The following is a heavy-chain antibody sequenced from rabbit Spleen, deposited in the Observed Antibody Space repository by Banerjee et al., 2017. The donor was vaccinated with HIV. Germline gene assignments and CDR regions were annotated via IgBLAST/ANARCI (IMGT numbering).Heavy chain of an antibody. CDR2: IDIGSSGFT. CDR1: VVSFSFNSY. V-gene: IGHV1S40*01. D-gene: IGHD8-1*01. CDR3: ARDSGSSFSSYGMDL. J-gene: IGHJ6*01. Sequence: QSLEESGGDLVKPGASLTLTCTASVVSFSFNSYMCWVRQAPGKGLEWIACIDIGSSGFTYCASWAKGRFTISKASSTTVTLQMTSLTAADTATYFCARDSGSSFSSYGMDLWGPGTLVTVS.